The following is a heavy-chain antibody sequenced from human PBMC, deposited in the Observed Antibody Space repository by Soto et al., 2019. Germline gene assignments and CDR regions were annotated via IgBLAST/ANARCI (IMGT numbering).Heavy chain of an antibody. V-gene: IGHV4-39*01. CDR1: GGSISSSSYY. CDR3: ASLSNCSSTSCYRNYYYYGMDV. D-gene: IGHD2-2*01. Sequence: SETLSLTCTVSGGSISSSSYYWGWIRQPPGKGLEWIGSIYYSGTTYYNPSLKSRVTISVDTSKNQFSLKLSSVTAADTAVYYCASLSNCSSTSCYRNYYYYGMDVCGQGTTVTVSS. CDR2: IYYSGTT. J-gene: IGHJ6*02.